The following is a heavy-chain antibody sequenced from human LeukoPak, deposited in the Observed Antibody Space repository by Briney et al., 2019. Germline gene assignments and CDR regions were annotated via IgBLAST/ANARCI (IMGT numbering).Heavy chain of an antibody. CDR2: MNPNSGNT. Sequence: ASLKVSPTASGYTFPSYDINWVRQATGQGLEWMGWMNPNSGNTGYAQKFQGRVTMTRNTSISTAYIELSSLRSEDTAVYYCAREMLGDYAVDYWGQGTLVTVSS. D-gene: IGHD4-17*01. CDR3: AREMLGDYAVDY. V-gene: IGHV1-8*01. CDR1: GYTFPSYD. J-gene: IGHJ4*02.